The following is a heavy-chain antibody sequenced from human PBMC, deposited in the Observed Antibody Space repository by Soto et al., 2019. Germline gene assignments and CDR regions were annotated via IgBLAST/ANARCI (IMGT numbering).Heavy chain of an antibody. D-gene: IGHD6-13*01. CDR1: GVSISSYY. CDR3: ARGSTRYSISWYRY. CDR2: IYNSGST. Sequence: QVQLQESGQGLVKPSETLSLTCTVSGVSISSYYWRWIRQPPGKGLEWIGYIYNSGSTNYNPSLKRRLAISVDTPKKKFSLKQSSVTAADTAVYYCARGSTRYSISWYRYWGQGTLVTVSS. V-gene: IGHV4-59*08. J-gene: IGHJ4*02.